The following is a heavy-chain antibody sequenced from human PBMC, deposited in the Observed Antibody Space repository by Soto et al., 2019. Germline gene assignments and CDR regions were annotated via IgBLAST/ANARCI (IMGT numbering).Heavy chain of an antibody. CDR3: AREGGYYHYFDY. V-gene: IGHV3-53*04. J-gene: IGHJ4*02. D-gene: IGHD1-26*01. CDR2: IYSDDTT. Sequence: EVQLVESGGALVQPGGSLRLSCAVSGFTVSNNYMNWVRQAPGKGLEWVSVIYSDDTTFYADSVKGRFTISRHNSKNTLYLQMNSLSAEDTAVYYCAREGGYYHYFDYWGQGALVTVSS. CDR1: GFTVSNNY.